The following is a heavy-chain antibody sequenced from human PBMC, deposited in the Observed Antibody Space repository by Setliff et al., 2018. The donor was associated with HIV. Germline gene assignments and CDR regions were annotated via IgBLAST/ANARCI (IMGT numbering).Heavy chain of an antibody. V-gene: IGHV4-61*09. D-gene: IGHD3-3*01. CDR3: ARTVRREFRTNVGDHYYFYMDV. Sequence: PSETLSLTCSVSGGSINRGTYYWTWIRQSAGKGLEWIGHIYITGDTDYNPSLKSRVTISVDTSKNQFSLTLTSVTAADTAVYYCARTVRREFRTNVGDHYYFYMDVWGKGTTVTVSS. J-gene: IGHJ6*03. CDR2: IYITGDT. CDR1: GGSINRGTYY.